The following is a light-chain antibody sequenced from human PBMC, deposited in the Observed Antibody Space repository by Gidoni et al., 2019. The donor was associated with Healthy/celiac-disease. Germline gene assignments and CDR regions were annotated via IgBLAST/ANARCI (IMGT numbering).Light chain of an antibody. Sequence: QSSLTQPASVSGSPGQSITISCTGTSSDVGGYNYVSWYPQHPGKAPKLMIYDVSNRPSGVYNRFSGSKSGNTASLTISGLQAEDEADYYCSSYTSSSTLVVFGGGTKLTVL. CDR3: SSYTSSSTLVV. V-gene: IGLV2-14*03. CDR1: SSDVGGYNY. CDR2: DVS. J-gene: IGLJ2*01.